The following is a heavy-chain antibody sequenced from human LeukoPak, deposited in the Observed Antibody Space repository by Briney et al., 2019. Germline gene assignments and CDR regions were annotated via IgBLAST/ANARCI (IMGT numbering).Heavy chain of an antibody. CDR3: ARLRIAAAGRPFDI. V-gene: IGHV1-2*02. D-gene: IGHD6-13*01. J-gene: IGHJ3*02. Sequence: ASVKVSCKASGYTFTGYYMHWVRQAPGQGLKWMGWINPNSGGTNYAQKFQGRVTMTRDTSISTAYMELSRLRSDDTAVYYCARLRIAAAGRPFDIWGQGTMVTVSS. CDR2: INPNSGGT. CDR1: GYTFTGYY.